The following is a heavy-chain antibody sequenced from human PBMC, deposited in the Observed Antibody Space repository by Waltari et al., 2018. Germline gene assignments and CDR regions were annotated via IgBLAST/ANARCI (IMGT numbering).Heavy chain of an antibody. V-gene: IGHV1-69*01. CDR3: ARDPPNDYGDPSYGMDV. D-gene: IGHD4-17*01. CDR2: IIPIFRTP. Sequence: QVQLAQSGAEVKKPGSSLKVSCKASGGSFSSYAISWVRQVPGQGLEWMGGIIPIFRTPNYAQKFLDRVTITAEESTNTVYMELRSLRPEDTAVYYCARDPPNDYGDPSYGMDVWGQGTTVTVSS. CDR1: GGSFSSYA. J-gene: IGHJ6*02.